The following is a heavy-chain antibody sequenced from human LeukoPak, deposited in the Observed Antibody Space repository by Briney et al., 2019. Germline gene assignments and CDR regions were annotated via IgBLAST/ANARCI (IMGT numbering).Heavy chain of an antibody. Sequence: SETLSLTCTVSGGSISSSSYYWGWIRQPPGKGLEWIGSIYYSGSTYYNPSLKSRVTISVDTSKNQFSLKLSSVTTADTAVYYCASLPAPHPFGRTYYFDYWGQGTLVTVSS. CDR2: IYYSGST. CDR1: GGSISSSSYY. D-gene: IGHD2-2*01. V-gene: IGHV4-39*07. CDR3: ASLPAPHPFGRTYYFDY. J-gene: IGHJ4*02.